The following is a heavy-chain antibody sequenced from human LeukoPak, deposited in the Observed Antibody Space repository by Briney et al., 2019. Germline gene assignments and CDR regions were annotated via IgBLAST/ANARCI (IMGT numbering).Heavy chain of an antibody. V-gene: IGHV3-30*18. Sequence: GGSLRLSCAASGFTFSSYGMHWVRQAPGKGLEWVAVISYDGSNKYYADPVKGRFTISRDNSKNTLYLQMNSLRAEDTAVYYCAKGLYYCDSSGYYLDYWGQGTLVTVSS. J-gene: IGHJ4*02. CDR3: AKGLYYCDSSGYYLDY. CDR2: ISYDGSNK. D-gene: IGHD3-22*01. CDR1: GFTFSSYG.